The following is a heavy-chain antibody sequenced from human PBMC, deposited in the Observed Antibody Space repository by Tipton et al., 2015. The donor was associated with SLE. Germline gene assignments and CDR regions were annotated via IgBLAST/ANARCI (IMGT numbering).Heavy chain of an antibody. Sequence: SLRLSCAASRVTVSSNYMNWVRQAPGKGLEWVSVIYSGGSTYYADSVKGRFTISRDDSKNTLYLHMNSLRAEDTAVCYCAGDGRSFWSVLRAFDLWGQETMLTVPS. V-gene: IGHV3-66*01. D-gene: IGHD3-3*01. J-gene: IGHJ3*01. CDR1: RVTVSSNY. CDR3: AGDGRSFWSVLRAFDL. CDR2: IYSGGST.